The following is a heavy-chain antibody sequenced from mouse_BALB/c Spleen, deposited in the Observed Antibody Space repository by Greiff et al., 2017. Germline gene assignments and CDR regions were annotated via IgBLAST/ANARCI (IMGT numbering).Heavy chain of an antibody. V-gene: IGHV5-6-3*01. CDR1: GFTFSSYG. Sequence: EVKVEESGGGLVQPGGSLKLSCAASGFTFSSYGMSWVRQTPDKRLELVATINSNGGSTYYPDSVKGRFTISRDNAKNTLYLQMSSLKSEDTAMYYCARDGDYGSSPWFAYWGQGTLVTVSA. CDR2: INSNGGST. CDR3: ARDGDYGSSPWFAY. J-gene: IGHJ3*01. D-gene: IGHD1-1*01.